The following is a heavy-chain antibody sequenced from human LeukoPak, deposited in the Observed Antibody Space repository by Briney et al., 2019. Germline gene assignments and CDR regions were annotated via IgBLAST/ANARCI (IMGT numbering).Heavy chain of an antibody. V-gene: IGHV4-59*01. CDR1: GDSISSYY. CDR2: IYYSGRT. D-gene: IGHD2-2*01. CDR3: ARKVVPAAALDY. J-gene: IGHJ4*02. Sequence: SETLSLTCTVSGDSISSYYWSWLRQPPGKGLGWIGYIYYSGRTNYNPSLKSRVTISVDTSNNQFSLKLSSVTAADTAVYYCARKVVPAAALDYWGQGTLVTVSS.